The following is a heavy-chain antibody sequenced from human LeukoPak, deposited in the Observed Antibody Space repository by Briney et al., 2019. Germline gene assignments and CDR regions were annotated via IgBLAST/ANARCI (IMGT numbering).Heavy chain of an antibody. CDR2: ISYDGSNK. CDR1: GFTFSSYG. D-gene: IGHD2-15*01. CDR3: AKDQNRRVVAATLDY. V-gene: IGHV3-30*18. Sequence: GGSLRLSCAASGFTFSSYGMHWVRQAPGKGLEWVAVISYDGSNKYYADSVKGRFTISRDNSKNTLYLQMNSLRAEDTAVYYCAKDQNRRVVAATLDYWGQGTLVTVSS. J-gene: IGHJ4*02.